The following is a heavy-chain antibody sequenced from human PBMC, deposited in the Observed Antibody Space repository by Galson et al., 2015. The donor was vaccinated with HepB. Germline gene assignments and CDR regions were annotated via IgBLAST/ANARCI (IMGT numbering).Heavy chain of an antibody. CDR1: GFTFSYYA. CDR3: AKVFPEKVDGWYRQALYYFDS. D-gene: IGHD6-19*01. V-gene: IGHV3-23*01. CDR2: ITPSGDNT. J-gene: IGHJ4*02. Sequence: SLRLSCAASGFTFSYYAMSWVRQAPGKGLEWISAITPSGDNTYSADSMQGRFTISRDNSRKTLFLQMNSLKADDTAIYFCAKVFPEKVDGWYRQALYYFDSWGQGTRVTVSS.